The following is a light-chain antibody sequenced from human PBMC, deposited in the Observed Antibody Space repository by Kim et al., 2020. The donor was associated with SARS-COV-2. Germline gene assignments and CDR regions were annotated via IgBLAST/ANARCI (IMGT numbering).Light chain of an antibody. CDR1: NIGSKS. Sequence: SYELTQPPSVSVAPGKTARITCGGNNIGSKSVHWYQQKPGQAPVLVIYYDSDRPSGIPERFSGSNSGNTATLTSSRVEAGDEADYYCQVWDSSSDLHVVF. CDR2: YDS. J-gene: IGLJ2*01. CDR3: QVWDSSSDLHVV. V-gene: IGLV3-21*04.